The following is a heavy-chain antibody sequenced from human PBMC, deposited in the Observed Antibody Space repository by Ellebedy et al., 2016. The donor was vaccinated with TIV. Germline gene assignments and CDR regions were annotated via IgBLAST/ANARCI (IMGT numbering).Heavy chain of an antibody. J-gene: IGHJ5*02. Sequence: SETLSLTCTVSGGSVSSNNHHWSWIRQPPGKGLEWIGFLSNTGSTNSDPSLKSRVTISADTSNNQFSLRLSSVTAADTAVYYCARNNYTSGTWGQGTLVSVSS. V-gene: IGHV4-61*01. CDR3: ARNNYTSGT. CDR1: GGSVSSNNHH. CDR2: LSNTGST. D-gene: IGHD2-2*02.